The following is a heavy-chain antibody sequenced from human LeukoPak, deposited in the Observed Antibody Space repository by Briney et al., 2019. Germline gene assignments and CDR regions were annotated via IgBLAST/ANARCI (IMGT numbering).Heavy chain of an antibody. CDR1: GYTFTSYD. D-gene: IGHD3-3*01. CDR2: MNPHSGNT. J-gene: IGHJ6*02. CDR3: ARGGDYDFWSAYLGYYYYYGMDV. Sequence: ASVKVSCEASGYTFTSYDIYWVREATGQGLEWMGWMNPHSGNTGYAQKFQGRVTITRNTSISTPYMELSSLRSEDTAVYYCARGGDYDFWSAYLGYYYYYGMDVWGQGTTVTVSS. V-gene: IGHV1-8*01.